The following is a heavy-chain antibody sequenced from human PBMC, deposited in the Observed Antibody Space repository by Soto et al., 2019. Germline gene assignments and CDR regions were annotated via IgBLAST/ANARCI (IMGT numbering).Heavy chain of an antibody. V-gene: IGHV3-7*01. CDR2: IKEDGSEI. CDR3: ARDIGFDYVN. J-gene: IGHJ4*02. D-gene: IGHD3-16*01. Sequence: QAGGSLRLSCAVSGFNVMRYWMSWVRQAPGKGLEWVASIKEDGSEIYYLHSVRGRCSISRDSAGNALHLTMNYLSAEDTGVYFCARDIGFDYVNWGQGTLVTVSS. CDR1: GFNVMRYW.